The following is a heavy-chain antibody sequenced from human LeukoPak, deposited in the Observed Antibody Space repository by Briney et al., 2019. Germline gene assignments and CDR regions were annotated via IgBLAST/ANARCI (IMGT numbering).Heavy chain of an antibody. CDR1: GYTFTGYY. D-gene: IGHD4-11*01. CDR3: ARAYVPTVTSYWYFDL. CDR2: INPNSGGT. Sequence: ASVKVSCKASGYTFTGYYMHWVRQAPGQGLEWMGWINPNSGGTNYAQKFQGRVTITRDTSISTAYMELSRLRSDDTAVYYCARAYVPTVTSYWYFDLWGRGTLVTVSS. J-gene: IGHJ2*01. V-gene: IGHV1-2*02.